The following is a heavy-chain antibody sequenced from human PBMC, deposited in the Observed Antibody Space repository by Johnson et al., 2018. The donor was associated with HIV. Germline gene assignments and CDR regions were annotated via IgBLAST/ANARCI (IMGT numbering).Heavy chain of an antibody. V-gene: IGHV3-30*02. Sequence: QVQLVESGGGVVQPGGSLRLSCAASGFTFSSYGMHWVRQAPGKGLEWVAFIRYDGSNTYDADSVKGRFTISRDNSRNTLYVQMNNLRVEHTAVYYCASGVTARAPLLIWGQGTMVTVSS. CDR3: ASGVTARAPLLI. CDR1: GFTFSSYG. D-gene: IGHD6-6*01. J-gene: IGHJ3*02. CDR2: IRYDGSNT.